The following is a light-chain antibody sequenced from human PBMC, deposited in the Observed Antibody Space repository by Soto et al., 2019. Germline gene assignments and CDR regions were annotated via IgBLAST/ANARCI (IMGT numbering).Light chain of an antibody. V-gene: IGKV3-15*01. CDR2: DVS. Sequence: DIVMTNSPGALSVSPRERATLSCRAGQGVTTNFAWYQQKCGQSPRLLIYDVSIRATGVPARFSGTGSETDFTLTICCLQSEDCAVYCCQVYNIWLFCFGEGTRLEI. CDR3: QVYNIWLFC. CDR1: QGVTTN. J-gene: IGKJ5*01.